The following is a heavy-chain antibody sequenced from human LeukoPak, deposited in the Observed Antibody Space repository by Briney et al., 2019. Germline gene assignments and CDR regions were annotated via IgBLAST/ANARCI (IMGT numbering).Heavy chain of an antibody. J-gene: IGHJ4*02. Sequence: GGSLRLSCAASGFTFSSHWMTWVRQAPGKGLEWVANIKQDGSKKNYVDSVKGRFTISRDNAKNSLYLQVNSLRAEDTAVYYCATPLDYCDSSGYHQGGDWGQGTPVTVSS. CDR3: ATPLDYCDSSGYHQGGD. V-gene: IGHV3-7*03. CDR2: IKQDGSKK. D-gene: IGHD3-22*01. CDR1: GFTFSSHW.